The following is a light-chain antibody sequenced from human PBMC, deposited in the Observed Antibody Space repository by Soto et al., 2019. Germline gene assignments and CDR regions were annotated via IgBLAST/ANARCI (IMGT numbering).Light chain of an antibody. V-gene: IGKV1-9*01. J-gene: IGKJ4*02. CDR2: AAS. CDR1: QDISSH. Sequence: DIQLTQSPSFLSASVGDRVTITCRASQDISSHLAWYQQKPGKAPKLLIYAASTLQSGVPSGFGGSGSGTEFTLTITRLQPEDFATYYWQQVKTYPLTFGGGTKVEIK. CDR3: QQVKTYPLT.